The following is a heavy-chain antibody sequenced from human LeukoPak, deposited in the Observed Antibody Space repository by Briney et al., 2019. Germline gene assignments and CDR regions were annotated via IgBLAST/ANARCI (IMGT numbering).Heavy chain of an antibody. CDR2: ISGSGGST. CDR3: AKSAGYESSVPYFDY. J-gene: IGHJ4*02. Sequence: GGSLRLSFAASGFTFSSYAMSWVRQAPGKRLEWVSAISGSGGSTYYADSVKGRFTISRDNSKNTLNLQMNSLRAENTAVYYWAKSAGYESSVPYFDYWGQGTLVTVSS. D-gene: IGHD3-22*01. V-gene: IGHV3-23*01. CDR1: GFTFSSYA.